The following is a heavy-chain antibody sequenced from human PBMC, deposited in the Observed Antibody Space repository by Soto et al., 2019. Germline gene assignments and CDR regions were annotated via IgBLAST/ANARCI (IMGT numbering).Heavy chain of an antibody. Sequence: PGGSLRLSCAASGFGLNYHGVHWVRQAPGKGLDWVAVMSYDGNSRHYADSVKGRFTVSRDDSKKTVYLQINSLRAEDTARYYCAKDLSDYDSGAYYGMDVWGQGTTVTVSS. CDR1: GFGLNYHG. D-gene: IGHD3-22*01. CDR2: MSYDGNSR. V-gene: IGHV3-30*18. CDR3: AKDLSDYDSGAYYGMDV. J-gene: IGHJ6*02.